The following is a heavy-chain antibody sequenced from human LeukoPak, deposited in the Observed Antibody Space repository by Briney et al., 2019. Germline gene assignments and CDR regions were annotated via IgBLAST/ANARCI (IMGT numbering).Heavy chain of an antibody. D-gene: IGHD1-26*01. J-gene: IGHJ4*02. CDR1: GYIFSDYG. CDR3: TRAATTSTYYYSGTSY. Sequence: ASVKVSCNTSGYIFSDYGISWVRQAPGQGLEWVGWISTYSGNTKYAQNFQGRVTITADTSTSTAYMEMKSLRSDDTAVYYCTRAATTSTYYYSGTSYWGQGTLVTVSS. V-gene: IGHV1-18*01. CDR2: ISTYSGNT.